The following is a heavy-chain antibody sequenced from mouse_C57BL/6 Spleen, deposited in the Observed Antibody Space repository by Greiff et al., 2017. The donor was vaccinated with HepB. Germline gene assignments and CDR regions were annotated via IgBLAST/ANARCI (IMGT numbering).Heavy chain of an antibody. CDR1: GYTFTSYW. V-gene: IGHV1-52*01. J-gene: IGHJ4*01. CDR3: ARSWDYDRYAMDY. CDR2: IDPSDSET. D-gene: IGHD2-4*01. Sequence: VQLQQPGAELVRPGSSVKLSCKASGYTFTSYWMHWVKQRPIQGLEWIGNIDPSDSETHYNQKFKDKATLTVDKSSSTAYMQLSSLTSEDSAVYYCARSWDYDRYAMDYWGQGTSVTVSS.